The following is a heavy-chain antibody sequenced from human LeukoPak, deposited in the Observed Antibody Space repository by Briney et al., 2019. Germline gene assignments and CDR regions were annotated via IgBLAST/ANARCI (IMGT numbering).Heavy chain of an antibody. CDR1: GGSISSHY. J-gene: IGHJ4*02. V-gene: IGHV4-59*11. CDR3: AREGSSSSYFDY. CDR2: IYYSGST. D-gene: IGHD6-6*01. Sequence: SETLSLTCTVSGGSISSHYWSWIRQPPGKGLEWIGYIYYSGSTNYSPSLKSRVTISVDTSKNQFSLKLSSVTAADTAVYYCAREGSSSSYFDYWGQGTLVTVSS.